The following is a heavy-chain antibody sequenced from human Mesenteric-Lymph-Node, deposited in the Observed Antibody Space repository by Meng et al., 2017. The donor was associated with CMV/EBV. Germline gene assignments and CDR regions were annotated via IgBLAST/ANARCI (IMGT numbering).Heavy chain of an antibody. CDR3: AKSDCSSVSCYFDC. CDR2: INWHGDDT. D-gene: IGHD2-2*01. Sequence: GESLKISCAASGFTFDNYAMHWVRPAPGKGLEWVSFINWHGDDTDYADSVRGRFTISRDNSKNSLYLQMNSLRPEDTGFYYCAKSDCSSVSCYFDCWGQGTLVTVSS. V-gene: IGHV3-43D*03. J-gene: IGHJ4*02. CDR1: GFTFDNYA.